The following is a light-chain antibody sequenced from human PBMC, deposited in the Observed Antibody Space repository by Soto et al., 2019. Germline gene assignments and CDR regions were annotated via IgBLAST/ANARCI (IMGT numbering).Light chain of an antibody. Sequence: EIVMTQSPATLSVSPGDGATLSCRASQSISSSYLAWYQQKPGQAPRLLIYGASSRATGIPDRFSGSGSGTDFTLTISRLEPEDFAVYYCQQYGSSGTFGQGTKVDIK. V-gene: IGKV3-20*01. CDR1: QSISSSY. CDR3: QQYGSSGT. J-gene: IGKJ1*01. CDR2: GAS.